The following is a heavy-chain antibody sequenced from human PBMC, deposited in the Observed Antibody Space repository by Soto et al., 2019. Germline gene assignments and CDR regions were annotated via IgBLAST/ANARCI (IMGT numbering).Heavy chain of an antibody. J-gene: IGHJ4*02. V-gene: IGHV3-30-3*01. CDR3: AREGIAAVKSPFDY. CDR2: ISYDGSNK. CDR1: GFTFSSYA. D-gene: IGHD6-13*01. Sequence: GGSLRLSCAASGFTFSSYAMHWVRQAPGKGLEWVAVISYDGSNKYYADSVKGRFTISRDNSKNTLYLQMNSLRAEDTAVYYCAREGIAAVKSPFDYWGQGTLVTVSS.